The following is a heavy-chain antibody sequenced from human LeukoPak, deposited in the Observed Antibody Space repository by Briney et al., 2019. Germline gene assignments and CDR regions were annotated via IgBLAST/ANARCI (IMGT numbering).Heavy chain of an antibody. J-gene: IGHJ4*02. Sequence: PGGSLRLSCAASGFTFSDYYMSWIRQAPGKGPEWVSYISSSGSTIYYADSVKGRFTISRDNAKNSLYLQMNSLRAEDTAVYYCARDYGSYNWNDDPYYFDYWGQGTLVTVSS. CDR2: ISSSGSTI. D-gene: IGHD1-20*01. V-gene: IGHV3-11*04. CDR3: ARDYGSYNWNDDPYYFDY. CDR1: GFTFSDYY.